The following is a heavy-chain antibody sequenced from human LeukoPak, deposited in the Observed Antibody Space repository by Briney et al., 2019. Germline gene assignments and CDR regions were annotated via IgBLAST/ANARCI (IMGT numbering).Heavy chain of an antibody. CDR1: GGSISSYY. V-gene: IGHV4-59*01. Sequence: PSETLSLTCTVSGGSISSYYLSWIRQPPGKGLEWIGYIYYSGSTNYNPSLKSRVTISVDTSKNQFSLKLSSVTAADTAVYYCARVKKSVLRVGPGAYYYYGMDVWGQGTTVSVSS. CDR2: IYYSGST. D-gene: IGHD1-26*01. CDR3: ARVKKSVLRVGPGAYYYYGMDV. J-gene: IGHJ6*02.